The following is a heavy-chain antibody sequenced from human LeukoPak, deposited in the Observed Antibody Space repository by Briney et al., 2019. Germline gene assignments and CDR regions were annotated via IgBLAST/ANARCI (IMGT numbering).Heavy chain of an antibody. V-gene: IGHV3-48*01. CDR3: ARGGGSYVNWFDP. D-gene: IGHD1-26*01. J-gene: IGHJ5*02. CDR2: ISGSGTTI. CDR1: GFTFSSYN. Sequence: PGGSLRLSCVASGFTFSSYNMNWVRQPPGKGLEWVSYISGSGTTIYYADSVRGRFTISRDNAKNSLYLQMKSLRAEDTAVYYRARGGGSYVNWFDPWGQGTLVTVST.